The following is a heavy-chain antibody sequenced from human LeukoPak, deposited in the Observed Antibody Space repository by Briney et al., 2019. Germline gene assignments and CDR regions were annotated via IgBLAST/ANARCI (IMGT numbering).Heavy chain of an antibody. V-gene: IGHV3-7*01. CDR3: ARIAAAGPFDY. CDR1: GFTFTTYW. D-gene: IGHD6-13*01. CDR2: INQDGTEK. Sequence: GESLRLSCAASGFTFTTYWMSWVRQLPGKGLEWVANINQDGTEKYYVDSVKGRFTISRDNAKNSLYLQMNSLRAEDTAVYYCARIAAAGPFDYWGQGTLVTVSS. J-gene: IGHJ4*02.